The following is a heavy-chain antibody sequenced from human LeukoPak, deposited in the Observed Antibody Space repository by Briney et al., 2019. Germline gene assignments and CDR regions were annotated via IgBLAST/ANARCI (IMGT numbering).Heavy chain of an antibody. Sequence: GGSLRLSCAASGFTFSSYAMHWVRQAPGKGLEWVAVISYDGSNKYYADSVKGRFTISRDNSRNTLYLQMNSLRAEDTSVYYCASWGWGQGTLVTVSS. J-gene: IGHJ4*02. D-gene: IGHD3-16*01. V-gene: IGHV3-30-3*01. CDR2: ISYDGSNK. CDR3: ASWG. CDR1: GFTFSSYA.